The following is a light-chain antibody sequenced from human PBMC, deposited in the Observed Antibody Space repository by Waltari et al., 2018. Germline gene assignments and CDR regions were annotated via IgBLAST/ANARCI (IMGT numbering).Light chain of an antibody. V-gene: IGLV4-69*01. Sequence: QLVLTHSPSDSASLGASVKLTCTLSSGHSTNVIAWLQNRPGKGPRFVMKVNRDGSHSKGDEIPDRFSGSSSGAERYLTISSLQSEDEADYYCQTGGHGTWVFGGGTKLTVL. J-gene: IGLJ3*02. CDR3: QTGGHGTWV. CDR2: VNRDGSH. CDR1: SGHSTNV.